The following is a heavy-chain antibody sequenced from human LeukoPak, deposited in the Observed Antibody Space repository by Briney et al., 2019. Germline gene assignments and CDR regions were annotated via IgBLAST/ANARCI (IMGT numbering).Heavy chain of an antibody. V-gene: IGHV4-30-4*01. CDR1: GFTFSSYA. J-gene: IGHJ4*02. CDR3: ARAPKYYDFWSGYLYFDY. CDR2: IYYSGST. D-gene: IGHD3-3*01. Sequence: LRLSCAASGFTFSSYAMSWIRQPPGKGLEWIGYIYYSGSTYYNPSLKSRVTISVDTSKNQFSLKLSSVTAADTAVYYCARAPKYYDFWSGYLYFDYWGQETLVTVSS.